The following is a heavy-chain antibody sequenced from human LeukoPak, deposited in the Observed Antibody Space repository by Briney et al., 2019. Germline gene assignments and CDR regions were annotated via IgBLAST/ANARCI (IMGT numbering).Heavy chain of an antibody. J-gene: IGHJ6*02. CDR3: AKDSRMDV. V-gene: IGHV3-23*01. Sequence: TGGSLRLSCAASGFTFSSYAMGWVRQAPGKGLEWVSALSGSSGSTHYADSVKGRFTVSRDNSKNTLYLAMNSLRAEDTAVYYCAKDSRMDVWGQGTTVTVSS. CDR2: LSGSSGST. CDR1: GFTFSSYA.